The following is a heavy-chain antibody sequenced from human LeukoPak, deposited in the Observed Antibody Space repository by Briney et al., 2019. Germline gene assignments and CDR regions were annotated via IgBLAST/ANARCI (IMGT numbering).Heavy chain of an antibody. CDR2: ISTSSSYI. Sequence: GGSLRLSCAASGFTFSSYAMNWVRQAPGKGLEWVSSISTSSSYIYYADSVKGRFTISRDNARNSLYLQMNTLRAEDTAVYSCARGADGVSSNSRGWFDPWGQGTLVTVSS. V-gene: IGHV3-21*01. CDR3: ARGADGVSSNSRGWFDP. D-gene: IGHD2-15*01. CDR1: GFTFSSYA. J-gene: IGHJ5*02.